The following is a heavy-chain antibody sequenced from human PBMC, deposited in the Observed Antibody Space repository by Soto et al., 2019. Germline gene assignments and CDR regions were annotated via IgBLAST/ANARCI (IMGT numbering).Heavy chain of an antibody. Sequence: QVQLVQSGAEVKKPGSSVKVSCKASAGTFSSYAISWVRQAPGQGLEWMGGIIPIFGTANYAQKSQGRVMITADDSTSTAYMERSSPRSEDTAVYYWAREYSSSRLRCFDPWGQGTLVTVSS. CDR3: AREYSSSRLRCFDP. D-gene: IGHD6-13*01. CDR1: AGTFSSYA. V-gene: IGHV1-69*01. CDR2: IIPIFGTA. J-gene: IGHJ5*02.